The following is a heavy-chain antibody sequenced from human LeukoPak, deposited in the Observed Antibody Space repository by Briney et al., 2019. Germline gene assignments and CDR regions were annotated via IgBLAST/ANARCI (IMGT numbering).Heavy chain of an antibody. CDR1: GFTFSSYW. V-gene: IGHV3-7*01. D-gene: IGHD3-9*01. J-gene: IGHJ4*02. CDR2: IKQDGSEK. CDR3: AREKRYFDWLPTRGPFDY. Sequence: GGSLRLSCAASGFTFSSYWMSWVREAPGKGLEWVANIKQDGSEKYYVDSVKGRFTISRDNAKNSLYLQMNSLRAEDTAVYYCAREKRYFDWLPTRGPFDYWGQGTLVTVSS.